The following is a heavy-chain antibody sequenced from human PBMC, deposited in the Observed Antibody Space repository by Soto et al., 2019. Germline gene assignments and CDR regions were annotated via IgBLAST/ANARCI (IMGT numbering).Heavy chain of an antibody. J-gene: IGHJ4*02. V-gene: IGHV1-8*01. D-gene: IGHD4-17*01. CDR2: RNPNSGNT. CDR3: ARTLYGDNVDY. CDR1: GYTFTSNN. Sequence: QWQLVHFGAGVKKPGASVKAPGKVSGYTFTSNNIKWVQQATGKGLEWMGWRNPNSGNTGYAQKFQGRVTMTRNTSISTAYMELSSLRSEDTAVYYCARTLYGDNVDYWGQGTLVTVSS.